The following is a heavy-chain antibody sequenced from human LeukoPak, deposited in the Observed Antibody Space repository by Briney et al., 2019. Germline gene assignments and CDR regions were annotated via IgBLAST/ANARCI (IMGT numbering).Heavy chain of an antibody. J-gene: IGHJ4*02. CDR1: GFTFSSYA. V-gene: IGHV3-30-3*01. Sequence: GGSLRLSCAASGFTFSSYAMHWVRQAPGKGLEWVAVISYDGSNKYYADSVKGRFTISRDNSKNTLYLQMNSLRAEDTAVYYCSRMYYDFWSGSGGADFDYWGQGTLVTVSS. CDR2: ISYDGSNK. CDR3: SRMYYDFWSGSGGADFDY. D-gene: IGHD3-3*01.